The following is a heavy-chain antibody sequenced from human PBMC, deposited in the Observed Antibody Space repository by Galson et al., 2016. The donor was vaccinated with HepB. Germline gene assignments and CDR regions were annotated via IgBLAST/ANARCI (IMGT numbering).Heavy chain of an antibody. CDR1: GFTFSSYD. J-gene: IGHJ4*02. CDR3: ARGSFGDPLES. V-gene: IGHV3-53*01. Sequence: SLRLSCAASGFTFSSYDMHWVRQAPGKGLEWVSVFYTDGNIRYADFVRGRFTISKDTSKNTLYLQINSLRAEDTAVYYCARGSFGDPLESWGQGTLVTVSS. CDR2: FYTDGNI. D-gene: IGHD3-16*01.